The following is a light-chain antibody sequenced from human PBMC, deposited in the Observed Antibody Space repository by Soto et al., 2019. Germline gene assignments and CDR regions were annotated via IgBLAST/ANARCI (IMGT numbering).Light chain of an antibody. CDR3: MQPLERRT. CDR2: LGY. V-gene: IGKV2-28*01. Sequence: DIVMTQSPLSLTVTPGEPASISCGSSRSLLKANGYTYFHWFLQKPGQSPQLLIYLGYTRAPGVPDRFSGTGAGTDFTLKISRVEADDVGVYYCMQPLERRTFGQGTKLEIK. J-gene: IGKJ1*01. CDR1: RSLLKANGYTY.